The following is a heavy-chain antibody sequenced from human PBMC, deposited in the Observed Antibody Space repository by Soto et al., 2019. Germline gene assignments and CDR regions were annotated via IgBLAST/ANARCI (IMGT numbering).Heavy chain of an antibody. CDR1: GFMFNDYE. Sequence: EVQFVESGGGLAQSGGSLRLSFAASGFMFNDYEMNWFRQAPGKGLEGVSYISEGGTTTHYTDSVKGRFTISRDNAKESLYLQMNSLTPEDTATYFCVRDARGGGLLLWDCWGQGVVVSVSS. V-gene: IGHV3-48*03. D-gene: IGHD3-16*01. CDR2: ISEGGTTT. CDR3: VRDARGGGLLLWDC. J-gene: IGHJ4*02.